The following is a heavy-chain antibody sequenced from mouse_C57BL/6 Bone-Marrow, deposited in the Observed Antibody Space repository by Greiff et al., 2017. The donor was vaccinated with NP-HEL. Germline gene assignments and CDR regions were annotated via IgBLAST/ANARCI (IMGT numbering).Heavy chain of an antibody. J-gene: IGHJ3*01. CDR1: GFNIKDDY. CDR2: IDPENGDT. D-gene: IGHD3-2*02. V-gene: IGHV14-4*01. CDR3: TDSSGYLFAY. Sequence: EVKLQESGAELVRPGASVKLSCTASGFNIKDDYMHWVKQRPEQGLEWIGWIDPENGDTEYASKFQGKATITADTSSNTAYLQLSSLTSEDTAVYYCTDSSGYLFAYWGQGTLVTVSA.